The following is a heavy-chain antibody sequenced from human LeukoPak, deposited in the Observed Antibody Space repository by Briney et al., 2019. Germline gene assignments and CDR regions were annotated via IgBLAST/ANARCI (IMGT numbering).Heavy chain of an antibody. CDR1: GFTFSSYE. V-gene: IGHV3-48*03. CDR3: ARAVPSGSDSIDY. D-gene: IGHD1-26*01. Sequence: QSGGSLRLSCAASGFTFSSYEMNWVRQAPGKGLEWVSYISSSGGTIYYADSVKGRFTISRDNAKKSLYLQMNSLRAEDTAVYYCARAVPSGSDSIDYWGQGTLVTVSS. J-gene: IGHJ4*02. CDR2: ISSSGGTI.